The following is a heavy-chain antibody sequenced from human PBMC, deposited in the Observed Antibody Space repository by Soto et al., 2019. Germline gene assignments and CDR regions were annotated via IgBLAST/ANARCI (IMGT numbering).Heavy chain of an antibody. D-gene: IGHD6-6*01. CDR2: FDPEDGET. V-gene: IGHV1-24*01. Sequence: ASVKVSCKVSGYTLTELSMHWVRQAPGKGLEWMGGFDPEDGETIYAQKFQGRVTMTEDTSTDTAYMELSSLRSEDTAVYYCATDLVDIAARPNYYYYGMDVWGQGTTVTVSS. CDR1: GYTLTELS. J-gene: IGHJ6*02. CDR3: ATDLVDIAARPNYYYYGMDV.